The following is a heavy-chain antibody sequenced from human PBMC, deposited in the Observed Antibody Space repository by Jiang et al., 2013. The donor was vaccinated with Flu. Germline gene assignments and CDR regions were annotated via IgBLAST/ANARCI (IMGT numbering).Heavy chain of an antibody. Sequence: SGAEVRRPGASVKVSCKATGYTFTNYGINWVRQAPGQGLEWMGWISMYNGHTSFAQSFQGRVTMTTEMSTTTAYMELRSLTSDDTALYYCARSRRDVLTGHFLDHWGQGTLVTVSA. V-gene: IGHV1-18*04. D-gene: IGHD3-9*01. J-gene: IGHJ4*02. CDR2: ISMYNGHT. CDR3: ARSRRDVLTGHFLDH. CDR1: GYTFTNYG.